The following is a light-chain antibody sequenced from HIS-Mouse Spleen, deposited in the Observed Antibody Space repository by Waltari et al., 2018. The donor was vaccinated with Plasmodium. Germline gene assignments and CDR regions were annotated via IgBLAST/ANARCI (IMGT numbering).Light chain of an antibody. Sequence: QSALTQPASVSGSPGPSITISCTGTSSDVGSYNLVPGYQQHPGKAPKLMIYEGSKRPSGVSNRFSGSKSGNTASLTISGLQAEDEADYYCCSYAGSSTYVFGTGTKVTVL. CDR2: EGS. CDR3: CSYAGSSTYV. V-gene: IGLV2-23*01. CDR1: SSDVGSYNL. J-gene: IGLJ1*01.